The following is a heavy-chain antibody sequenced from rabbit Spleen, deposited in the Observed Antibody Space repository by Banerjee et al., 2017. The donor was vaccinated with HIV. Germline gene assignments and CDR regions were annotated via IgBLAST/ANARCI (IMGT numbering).Heavy chain of an antibody. CDR2: IDTSNGDT. V-gene: IGHV1S45*01. Sequence: EQLVESGGGLIKPEGSLKLSCTASGFSFSSKYWMSWVRQAPGKGLEWIARIDTSNGDTNYASWVNGRFTISKTSSTTVTLQMTRLTAADTATYFCARDTSSSFSSYGMDLWGPGTLVTVS. CDR1: GFSFSSKYW. D-gene: IGHD1-1*01. J-gene: IGHJ6*01. CDR3: ARDTSSSFSSYGMDL.